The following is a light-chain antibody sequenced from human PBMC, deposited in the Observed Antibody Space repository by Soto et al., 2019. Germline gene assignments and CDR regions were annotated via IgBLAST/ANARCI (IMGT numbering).Light chain of an antibody. CDR3: QSYDSSNWV. J-gene: IGLJ3*02. Sequence: NFMLTQPHSVSESPGKTVTISCTRSSGSFASNSVQWYQQRPGSSPTTVSYEDNQRPSGVPDRFSGSIDSSSKSASLSISGLKTEDEADYYCQSYDSSNWVFGGGTKVTVL. V-gene: IGLV6-57*01. CDR1: SGSFASNS. CDR2: EDN.